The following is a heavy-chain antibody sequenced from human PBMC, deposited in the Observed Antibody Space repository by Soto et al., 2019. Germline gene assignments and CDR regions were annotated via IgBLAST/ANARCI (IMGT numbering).Heavy chain of an antibody. CDR2: ITSSGGST. Sequence: PGGSLRLSCAASGFTFSSYAMSWVRQAPGKGLEWVSGITSSGGSTNYADSVKGRFTISRDNSKNTLYLQLDSLRAEDTALYYCAKAPLDTVVAPGFWGQGTLVTVSS. CDR3: AKAPLDTVVAPGF. J-gene: IGHJ4*02. D-gene: IGHD5-18*01. V-gene: IGHV3-23*01. CDR1: GFTFSSYA.